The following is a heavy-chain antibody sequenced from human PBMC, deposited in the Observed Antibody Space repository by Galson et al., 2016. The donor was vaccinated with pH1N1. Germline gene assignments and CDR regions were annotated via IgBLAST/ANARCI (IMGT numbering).Heavy chain of an antibody. CDR2: IYLGGSLI. V-gene: IGHV5-51*01. Sequence: QSGAEVKKPGESLKISCKGSGYRFSSSWIGWVRQMPGKGLEWMGIIYLGGSLIRYRPSFQGQVTISADKSVNIVYPEWGSLKASDTAMYDCARQNDYGDYRGDAFDIWGQGNMVTVSS. J-gene: IGHJ3*02. CDR1: GYRFSSSW. D-gene: IGHD4-17*01. CDR3: ARQNDYGDYRGDAFDI.